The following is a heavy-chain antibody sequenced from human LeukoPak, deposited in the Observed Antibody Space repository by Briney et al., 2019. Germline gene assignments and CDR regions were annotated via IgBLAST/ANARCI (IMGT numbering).Heavy chain of an antibody. D-gene: IGHD3/OR15-3a*01. CDR2: MDPNSGNT. Sequence: GASVKVSCRASGYTFTSYDTNWVRQATGQGLEWMGWMDPNSGNTGYAQKFQGRVTMTKNTSITTAYMELSSLRSEDTAVYYCARALSWTTNSCCYMDVWGKGTTVTVSS. CDR1: GYTFTSYD. J-gene: IGHJ6*03. CDR3: ARALSWTTNSCCYMDV. V-gene: IGHV1-8*01.